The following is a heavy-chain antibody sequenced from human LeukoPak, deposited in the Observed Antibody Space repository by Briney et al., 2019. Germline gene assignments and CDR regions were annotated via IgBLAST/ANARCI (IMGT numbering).Heavy chain of an antibody. J-gene: IGHJ3*02. CDR3: ARDYNYCSSDRCYDAFDI. CDR1: GFSMRPFW. CDR2: IRGDESRL. V-gene: IGHV3-7*01. Sequence: GGSVSLFCGASGFSMRPFWVTCARHARGGAGEGVTNIRGDESRLYYVDSVKGRFTISRDNAKNSLYLQMSDLRAEDTSVYYCARDYNYCSSDRCYDAFDIWGQGTMVTVSS. D-gene: IGHD2-2*01.